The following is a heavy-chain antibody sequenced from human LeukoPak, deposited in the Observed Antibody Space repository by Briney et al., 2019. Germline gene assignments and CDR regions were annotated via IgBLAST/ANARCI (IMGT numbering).Heavy chain of an antibody. D-gene: IGHD5-12*01. CDR2: ISSSTTTT. Sequence: GGSLRLSCTAAGFTFSSYSMSWVRQAPGKGLEGVSYISSSTTTTYYADSVKGRFTISRDNAENSLFLQMNSLRAEDTAVYYCARDPIVTTIQRFDYWGRGTLVTVSS. CDR3: ARDPIVTTIQRFDY. V-gene: IGHV3-48*01. J-gene: IGHJ4*02. CDR1: GFTFSSYS.